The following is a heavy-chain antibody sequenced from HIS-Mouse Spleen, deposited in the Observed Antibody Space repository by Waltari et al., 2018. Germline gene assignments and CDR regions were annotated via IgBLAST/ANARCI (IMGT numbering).Heavy chain of an antibody. V-gene: IGHV3-21*01. CDR2: ISSSSSYI. J-gene: IGHJ4*02. CDR3: ARAKYSGSYFDY. D-gene: IGHD1-26*01. CDR1: GFTFSSYS. Sequence: EVQLVESGGGLVKPGGSLRLSCAASGFTFSSYSMNWVRQAPGKGLEWLSSISSSSSYINYADSVKGRFTIARDNAKNSLYLQMNSLRAEDTAVYYCARAKYSGSYFDYWGQGTLVTVSS.